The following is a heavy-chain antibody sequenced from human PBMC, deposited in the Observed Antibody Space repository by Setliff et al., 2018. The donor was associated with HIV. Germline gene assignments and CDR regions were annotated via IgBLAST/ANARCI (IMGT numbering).Heavy chain of an antibody. CDR1: GFSFSNYA. J-gene: IGHJ4*02. V-gene: IGHV3-23*01. Sequence: PGGSLRLSCAASGFSFSNYAMTWVRQAPGKGLEWVSTINSAERTFYAKSVKGRFTISRDNSKNSLYLQMNSLRAEDTAVYYCAREVVGATERYYFDYWGQGTLVTVSS. CDR3: AREVVGATERYYFDY. D-gene: IGHD1-26*01. CDR2: INSAERT.